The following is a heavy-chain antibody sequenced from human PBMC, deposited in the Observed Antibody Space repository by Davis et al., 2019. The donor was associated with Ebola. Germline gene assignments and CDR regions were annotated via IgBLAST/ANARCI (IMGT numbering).Heavy chain of an antibody. Sequence: GGSLRLSCAASGFTFSSYWMSWVRQAPGKGLEWVANIKQDGSEKYYVDSVKGRFTISRDNSKNTLYLQMNSLRAEDTAVYHCASHGVFDYWGQGTLVTVSS. V-gene: IGHV3-7*03. J-gene: IGHJ4*02. CDR1: GFTFSSYW. CDR3: ASHGVFDY. CDR2: IKQDGSEK. D-gene: IGHD4-17*01.